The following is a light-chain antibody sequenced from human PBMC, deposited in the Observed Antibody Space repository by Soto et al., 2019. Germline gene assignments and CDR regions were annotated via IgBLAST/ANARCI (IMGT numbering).Light chain of an antibody. CDR2: AAS. Sequence: DIQMTQSPSSLPASVGDRVTIACRASQSISSYLNWYQLKPGKAPKLLIYAASSLQSGVPSRFSGSGSGTVFTLTISSLQPEDFAMYYCQQSFNTPWTFGQGTKVDIK. J-gene: IGKJ1*01. V-gene: IGKV1-39*01. CDR3: QQSFNTPWT. CDR1: QSISSY.